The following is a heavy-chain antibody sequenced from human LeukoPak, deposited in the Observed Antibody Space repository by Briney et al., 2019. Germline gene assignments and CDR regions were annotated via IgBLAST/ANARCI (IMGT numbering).Heavy chain of an antibody. J-gene: IGHJ5*02. D-gene: IGHD3-22*01. Sequence: GGSLRLSCAASGFTFNNYGLIWVRQAPGKGLEWVAAISNDGGGIMYAASVEGRFTISRDNSKKTLFLQMNSLRAEDTALYYCAKGSSGYFADLWGQGTLVTVSS. CDR2: ISNDGGGI. V-gene: IGHV3-23*01. CDR3: AKGSSGYFADL. CDR1: GFTFNNYG.